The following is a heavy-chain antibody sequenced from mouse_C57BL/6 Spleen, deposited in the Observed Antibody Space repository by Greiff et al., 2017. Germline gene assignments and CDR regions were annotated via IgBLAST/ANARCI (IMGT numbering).Heavy chain of an antibody. CDR1: GYTFTSYW. Sequence: QVQLQQPGAELVRPGSSVKLPCKASGYTFTSYWMHWVKQRPIQGLEWIGNIDPSDSETHYNQKFKDKATLTVDKSSSTAYMQLSGLTSEDSAVYYCAREDYYGSSYRYFDVWGTGTTVTVSS. V-gene: IGHV1-52*01. CDR2: IDPSDSET. D-gene: IGHD1-1*01. J-gene: IGHJ1*03. CDR3: AREDYYGSSYRYFDV.